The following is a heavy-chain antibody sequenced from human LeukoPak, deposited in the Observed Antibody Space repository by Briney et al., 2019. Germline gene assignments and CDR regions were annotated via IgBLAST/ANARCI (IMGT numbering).Heavy chain of an antibody. CDR1: GVSFSTYY. Sequence: PSETLSLTCDVSGVSFSTYYWSWIRQSPEKGLEWIGGVNHSGYTNYNPSLKGRVTISVDTSKNQFSLKLSSVTAADTAVYYCARQLYGSDYWGQGTLVTVSS. J-gene: IGHJ4*02. CDR2: VNHSGYT. CDR3: ARQLYGSDY. D-gene: IGHD4-17*01. V-gene: IGHV4-34*01.